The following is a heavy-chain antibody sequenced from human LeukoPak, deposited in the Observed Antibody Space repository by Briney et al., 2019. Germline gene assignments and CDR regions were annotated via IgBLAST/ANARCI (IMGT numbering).Heavy chain of an antibody. Sequence: ASVTVSCKASGYTFTSYGISWVRQAPGQGLEWMGWISAYNGNTNYAQKLQGRVTITTDTSTSTAYMELRSLRSDDTAVYYCARGDHCSSTSCYGITVDYYYYYGMDVWGQGTTVTVSS. J-gene: IGHJ6*02. CDR2: ISAYNGNT. V-gene: IGHV1-18*01. CDR3: ARGDHCSSTSCYGITVDYYYYYGMDV. D-gene: IGHD2-2*01. CDR1: GYTFTSYG.